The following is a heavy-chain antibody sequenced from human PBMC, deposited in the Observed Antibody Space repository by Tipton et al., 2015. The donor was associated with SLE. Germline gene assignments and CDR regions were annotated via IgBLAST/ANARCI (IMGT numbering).Heavy chain of an antibody. J-gene: IGHJ4*02. V-gene: IGHV4-34*01. CDR3: ARGIRWPYYFDY. CDR1: RGSFSGYA. D-gene: IGHD4-23*01. CDR2: ISHSGSA. Sequence: GLVKPSETLSLTCAVSRGSFSGYAWNWIRQAPGKGPEWIGEISHSGSANYNASLKSRVTMSLDKSNNQFSLRLSSVTAADTAVYYCARGIRWPYYFDYWGQGTLVTVSS.